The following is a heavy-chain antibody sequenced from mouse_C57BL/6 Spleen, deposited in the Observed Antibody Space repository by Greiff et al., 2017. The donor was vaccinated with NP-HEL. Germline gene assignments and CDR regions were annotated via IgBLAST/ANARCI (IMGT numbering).Heavy chain of an antibody. CDR1: GYAFSSSW. CDR3: ARWEDYYGPAWFAY. Sequence: VQLQESGPELVKPGASVKISCKASGYAFSSSWMNWVKQRPGKGLEWIGRIYPGDGDTNYNGKFKGKATLTADKSSSTAYMQLSSLTSEDAAVYFCARWEDYYGPAWFAYWGQGTLVTVSA. J-gene: IGHJ3*01. CDR2: IYPGDGDT. D-gene: IGHD1-1*01. V-gene: IGHV1-82*01.